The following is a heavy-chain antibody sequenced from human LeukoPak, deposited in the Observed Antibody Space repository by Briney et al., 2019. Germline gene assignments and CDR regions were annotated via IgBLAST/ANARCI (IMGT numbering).Heavy chain of an antibody. CDR3: TRENYVPDS. Sequence: GGSLRLSCVASGYTFSHYWMSWVRQTTGKGLEWVASISNGGYPTYYVDSVRGRYTISRDDARNSLFLQMNGLGADDTAVYYCTRENYVPDSWGQGTLVTVSS. J-gene: IGHJ4*02. V-gene: IGHV3-7*03. CDR1: GYTFSHYW. CDR2: ISNGGYPT. D-gene: IGHD3-10*02.